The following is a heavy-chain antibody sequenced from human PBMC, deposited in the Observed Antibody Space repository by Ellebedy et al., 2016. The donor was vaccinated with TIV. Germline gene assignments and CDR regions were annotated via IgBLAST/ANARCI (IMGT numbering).Heavy chain of an antibody. D-gene: IGHD3-22*01. J-gene: IGHJ2*01. CDR2: LYYSGKT. CDR3: ARDLGRDNSGYYYKDWYFDL. CDR1: GGSISGHD. Sequence: MPSETLSLTCTVSGGSISGHDWSWIRKPPGKGLEWIVNLYYSGKTHYNPSLKSRVTISVDTSKNQFSLKLNSVTAADTAVYYCARDLGRDNSGYYYKDWYFDLWGRGTLVTVSS. V-gene: IGHV4-59*11.